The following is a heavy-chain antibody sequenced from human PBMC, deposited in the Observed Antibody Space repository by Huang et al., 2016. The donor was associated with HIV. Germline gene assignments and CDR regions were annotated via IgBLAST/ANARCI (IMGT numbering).Heavy chain of an antibody. J-gene: IGHJ4*02. CDR2: ISGTSSNI. CDR3: ARTEMEYYYGSSGYYPDY. D-gene: IGHD3-22*01. Sequence: EVQLVESGGALVQPGGSLKLSCVVSGFDFSNYSMNWVRQAPGKGLGWVSYISGTSSNIYYADSVKGRFTISRDNAKNSVFLQMRSLRAEDTALYYCARTEMEYYYGSSGYYPDYWGQGTQVTVSS. CDR1: GFDFSNYS. V-gene: IGHV3-48*01.